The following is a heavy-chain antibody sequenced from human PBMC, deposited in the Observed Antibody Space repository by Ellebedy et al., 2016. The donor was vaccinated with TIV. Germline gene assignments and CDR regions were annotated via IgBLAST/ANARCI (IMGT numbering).Heavy chain of an antibody. CDR2: IRTSTNSI. J-gene: IGHJ4*02. V-gene: IGHV3-21*05. CDR1: GFIFSTYS. Sequence: GGSLRLXCAASGFIFSTYSMNWVRQAPGKGLEWVAFIRTSTNSISYADSVKGRFTISRDNAQNSVHLQMNSLRGEDTAVYYCARALSYDTSHWGQGTLVTVSS. CDR3: ARALSYDTSH. D-gene: IGHD3-10*01.